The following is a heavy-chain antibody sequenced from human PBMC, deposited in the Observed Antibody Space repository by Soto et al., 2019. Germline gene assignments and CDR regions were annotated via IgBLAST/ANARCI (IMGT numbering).Heavy chain of an antibody. V-gene: IGHV3-48*02. CDR3: ASRYYYDSSGYYYPYYY. Sequence: EVQLVESGGGLVQPGGSLRLSCAASGFTFSNYNMNWVRQAPGKGLEWVSSISSSSSTIYYADSVKGRFTISRDNAKNSLYLQMNSLRDEDTAVYCCASRYYYDSSGYYYPYYYWGQGTLVTVSS. CDR1: GFTFSNYN. CDR2: ISSSSSTI. J-gene: IGHJ4*02. D-gene: IGHD3-22*01.